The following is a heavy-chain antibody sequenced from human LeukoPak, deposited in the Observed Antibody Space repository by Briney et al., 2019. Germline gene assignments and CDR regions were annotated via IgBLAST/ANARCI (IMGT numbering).Heavy chain of an antibody. D-gene: IGHD3-10*01. CDR1: GGSFSDHY. J-gene: IGHJ6*02. CDR2: INYSGST. V-gene: IGHV4-34*01. CDR3: ARSDAVRGLYGMDV. Sequence: PSETLSLTCAVYGGSFSDHYWTWIRQPPGKGPERIGEINYSGSTNYNPSLESRVSISVDTSKNQFSLQLSSVTAADTAVYYCARSDAVRGLYGMDVWGQGTTVTVSS.